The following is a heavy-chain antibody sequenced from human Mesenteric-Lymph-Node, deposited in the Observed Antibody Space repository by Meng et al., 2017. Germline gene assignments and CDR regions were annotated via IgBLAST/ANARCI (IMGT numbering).Heavy chain of an antibody. CDR3: ARGWLRAGLDY. CDR1: GFTFSSYW. D-gene: IGHD5-12*01. J-gene: IGHJ4*02. V-gene: IGHV3-74*01. CDR2: INSDGSST. Sequence: VQLVEVGGGLVQPGGCLRLSCAASGFTFSSYWMHWVRQAPGKGLVWVSRINSDGSSTSYADSVKGRFTISRDNAKSTLYLQMNSLRAEDTAVYYCARGWLRAGLDYWGQGTLVTVSS.